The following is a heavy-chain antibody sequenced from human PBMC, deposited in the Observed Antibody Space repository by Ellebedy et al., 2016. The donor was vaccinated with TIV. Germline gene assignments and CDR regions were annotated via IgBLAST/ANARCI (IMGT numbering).Heavy chain of an antibody. Sequence: GGSLRLXCATSGFMFKRFGIHWVRQAPGKGLEWVAVISYDGRDRNYADSVKGRFTISRDNSNDTVYLEMRSLRTEDTAVYHCAKSFGIVTPYFYYMDVWGRGTTVSVSS. CDR1: GFMFKRFG. D-gene: IGHD3-16*02. CDR2: ISYDGRDR. J-gene: IGHJ6*03. V-gene: IGHV3-30*18. CDR3: AKSFGIVTPYFYYMDV.